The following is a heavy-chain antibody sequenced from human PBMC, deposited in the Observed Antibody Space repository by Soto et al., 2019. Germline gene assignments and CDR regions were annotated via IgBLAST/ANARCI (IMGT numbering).Heavy chain of an antibody. Sequence: QITLKESGPTLVKPTQTLTLTCTFSGFSLSTSGVGVGWIRQPPGKALEWLALIYWHDDKRYTASLKSRVPIAQDNTTNHVVRTMTTMAPVDTATYYCAHSRSCISTSCYKNFDYWGQGTLVTVSS. D-gene: IGHD2-2*02. CDR2: IYWHDDK. CDR3: AHSRSCISTSCYKNFDY. J-gene: IGHJ4*02. V-gene: IGHV2-5*01. CDR1: GFSLSTSGVG.